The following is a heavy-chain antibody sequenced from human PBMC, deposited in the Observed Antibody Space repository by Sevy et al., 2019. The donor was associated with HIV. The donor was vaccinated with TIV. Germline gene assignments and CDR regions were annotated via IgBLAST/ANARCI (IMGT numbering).Heavy chain of an antibody. CDR1: GFSFDDYT. V-gene: IGHV3-20*04. J-gene: IGHJ3*02. CDR2: ITWNGDST. D-gene: IGHD3-3*01. CDR3: ARDRRGYFHKSGYLISDAFDI. Sequence: GGSLRLSCAASGFSFDDYTMNWVRQAPGKGLEWVSRITWNGDSTAYAESVEGRFTVSRDNDKSSLYLQMDSLRAEDTAVYYCARDRRGYFHKSGYLISDAFDIWGQWTMVTVSS.